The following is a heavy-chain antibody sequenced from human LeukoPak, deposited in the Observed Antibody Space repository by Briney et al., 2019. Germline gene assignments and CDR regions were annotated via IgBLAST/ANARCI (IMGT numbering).Heavy chain of an antibody. D-gene: IGHD6-19*01. V-gene: IGHV4-34*01. CDR2: INHSGST. J-gene: IGHJ4*02. Sequence: SETLSLTCAVYGGSFSGYYWSWIRQPPGKGLEWIGEINHSGSTNYNPSLKSRVTISVDTSKNQFSLKLSSVTAADTAVYYCARSSSGWYGDYWGQGTLVTVPS. CDR3: ARSSSGWYGDY. CDR1: GGSFSGYY.